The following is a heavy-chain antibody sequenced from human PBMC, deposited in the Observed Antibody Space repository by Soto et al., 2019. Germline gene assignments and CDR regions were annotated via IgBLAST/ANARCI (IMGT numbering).Heavy chain of an antibody. CDR1: GFTFSSYA. CDR3: ATPLGELSP. V-gene: IGHV3-30-3*01. CDR2: ISYDGSNK. Sequence: VGSLRLSCAASGFTFSSYAMHWVRQAPGKGLEWVAVISYDGSNKYYADCVKVRFTISRDNSKNTLYLQMNSLRAEDTAVYYCATPLGELSPWGQGTLVTVSS. J-gene: IGHJ5*02. D-gene: IGHD3-16*02.